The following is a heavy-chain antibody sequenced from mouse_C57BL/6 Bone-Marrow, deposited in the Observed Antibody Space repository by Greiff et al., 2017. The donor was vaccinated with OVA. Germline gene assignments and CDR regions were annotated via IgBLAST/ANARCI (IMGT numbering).Heavy chain of an antibody. D-gene: IGHD1-1*01. V-gene: IGHV1-54*01. Sequence: QVQLKQSGAELVRPGTSVKVSCKASGYAFTNYLIEWVKQRPGQGLEWIGVINPGSGGTNYNEKFKGKATLTADKSSSTAYMQLSSLTSEDSAVYFCARSRATYGSEYFDVWGTGTTVTVSS. J-gene: IGHJ1*03. CDR3: ARSRATYGSEYFDV. CDR2: INPGSGGT. CDR1: GYAFTNYL.